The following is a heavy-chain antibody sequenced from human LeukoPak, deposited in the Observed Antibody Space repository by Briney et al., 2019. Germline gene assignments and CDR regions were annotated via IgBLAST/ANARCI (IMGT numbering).Heavy chain of an antibody. J-gene: IGHJ4*02. CDR2: MYYSGTT. V-gene: IGHV4-59*01. CDR3: ARAPGIAAAGTHFDF. D-gene: IGHD6-13*01. Sequence: PSETLSLTCTVSGGSISSYYWSWIRQPPGKGLEWIGYMYYSGTTNYNPSLKSRVTISVDTSKNQFSLKLSSVTAGDTAVYYCARAPGIAAAGTHFDFWGQGTLVTVSS. CDR1: GGSISSYY.